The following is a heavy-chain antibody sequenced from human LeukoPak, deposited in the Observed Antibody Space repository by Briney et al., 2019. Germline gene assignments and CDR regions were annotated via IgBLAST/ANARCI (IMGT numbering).Heavy chain of an antibody. CDR2: IYYSGST. D-gene: IGHD6-19*01. CDR3: ARQLVEAGPQNWFDP. Sequence: PSETLSLTCTVSGGSISSYYWSWIRQPPGKGLGWIGYIYYSGSTNYNPSLKSRVTISVDTSKNQFSLKLSSVTAADTAVYYCARQLVEAGPQNWFDPWGQGTLVTVSS. J-gene: IGHJ5*02. V-gene: IGHV4-59*08. CDR1: GGSISSYY.